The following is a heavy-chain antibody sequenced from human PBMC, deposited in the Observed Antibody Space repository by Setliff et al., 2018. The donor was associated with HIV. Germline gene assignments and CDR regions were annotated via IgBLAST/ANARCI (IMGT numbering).Heavy chain of an antibody. D-gene: IGHD1-1*01. CDR3: ATVDGTRYLDY. CDR2: MFRTGTS. CDR1: GYSIRSGYY. J-gene: IGHJ4*02. V-gene: IGHV4-38-2*01. Sequence: SATLSLTCAVSGYSIRSGYYWGWIRQSPGKGLEWIGTMFRTGTSYYNPSLTSRVTISQDTSKNQFSLELTSVTAADTAVYYCATVDGTRYLDYWGQGKLVTVSS.